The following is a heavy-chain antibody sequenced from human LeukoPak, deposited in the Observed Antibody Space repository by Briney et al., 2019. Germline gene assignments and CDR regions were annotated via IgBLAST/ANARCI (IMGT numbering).Heavy chain of an antibody. V-gene: IGHV3-74*01. CDR1: GFTFSSYW. CDR2: INSDGSST. D-gene: IGHD1-26*01. J-gene: IGHJ4*02. CDR3: ARHLYSGSY. Sequence: GGALRLSCAASGFTFSSYWMHWVRQAPGKGLVWVSRINSDGSSTSYADPVKGRFTISSNNTKNTLYLQMNSLRAEDTDVYYCARHLYSGSYWGQGTLVTVSS.